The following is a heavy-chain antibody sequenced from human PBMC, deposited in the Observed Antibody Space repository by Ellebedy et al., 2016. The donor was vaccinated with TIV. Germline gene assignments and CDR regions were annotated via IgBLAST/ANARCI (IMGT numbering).Heavy chain of an antibody. Sequence: SETLSLXCTVSGDSISRYYWSWIRLSAEKGLEFIGRSYGGGTMKYNPSLKGRVAMSIDTSKNQFSLKLQSVTAADTAVYYCARAGAFDLVVGYAFDVWGQGTVVTVSS. D-gene: IGHD7-27*01. V-gene: IGHV4-4*07. CDR2: SYGGGTM. CDR3: ARAGAFDLVVGYAFDV. CDR1: GDSISRYY. J-gene: IGHJ3*01.